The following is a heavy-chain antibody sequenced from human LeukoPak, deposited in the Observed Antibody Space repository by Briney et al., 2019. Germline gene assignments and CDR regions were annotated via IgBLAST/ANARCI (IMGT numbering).Heavy chain of an antibody. CDR3: ARDGDEAIVGATGANY. J-gene: IGHJ4*02. D-gene: IGHD1-26*01. V-gene: IGHV3-30-3*01. Sequence: SGGSLRLSCAASGFTFSSYAMHWVRQAPGKGLEWVAVISYDGSNKYYADSVKGRFTISRDNSKNTLYLQMNSLRAEDTAVYYCARDGDEAIVGATGANYWGQGTLVTVSS. CDR1: GFTFSSYA. CDR2: ISYDGSNK.